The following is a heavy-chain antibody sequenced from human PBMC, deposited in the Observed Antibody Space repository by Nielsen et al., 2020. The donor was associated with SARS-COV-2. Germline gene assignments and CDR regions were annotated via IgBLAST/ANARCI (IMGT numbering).Heavy chain of an antibody. CDR2: INWNGGST. CDR1: GFTFDDYG. J-gene: IGHJ2*01. V-gene: IGHV3-20*04. Sequence: GESLKTSCAASGFTFDDYGMSWVRQAPGKGLEWVSGINWNGGSTGYADSVKGRFTISRDNAKNSLYLQMNSLRAEDTAVYYCARGGTTGYFDLWGRGTLVTVSS. CDR3: ARGGTTGYFDL. D-gene: IGHD1-14*01.